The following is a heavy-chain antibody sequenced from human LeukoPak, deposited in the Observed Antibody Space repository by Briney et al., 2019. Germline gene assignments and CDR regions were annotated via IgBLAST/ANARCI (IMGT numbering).Heavy chain of an antibody. CDR3: ARDGGIAAAGVHSY. CDR2: INPNSGGT. V-gene: IGHV1-2*02. Sequence: ASVKVSCKASGYTFTGYYMHWVRQAPEQGLEWMGWINPNSGGTNYAQKFQGKVTMTRDTSISTAYMELSRLRSDDTAVYYCARDGGIAAAGVHSYWGQGTLVTVSS. J-gene: IGHJ4*02. CDR1: GYTFTGYY. D-gene: IGHD6-13*01.